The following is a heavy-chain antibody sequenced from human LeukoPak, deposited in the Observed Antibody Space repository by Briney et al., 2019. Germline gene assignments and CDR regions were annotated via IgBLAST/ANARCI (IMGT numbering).Heavy chain of an antibody. J-gene: IGHJ4*02. D-gene: IGHD1-26*01. CDR2: IKQDGSEK. CDR3: ARDKEPLYFDY. V-gene: IGHV3-7*01. Sequence: PGGSLRLSCAASGFTFSSYWMSWVRQAPGKGLEWVANIKQDGSEKYYVDSVKGRFTISRDNAKNTLYLQMNSLRAEDTAVYYCARDKEPLYFDYWGQGTLVTVSS. CDR1: GFTFSSYW.